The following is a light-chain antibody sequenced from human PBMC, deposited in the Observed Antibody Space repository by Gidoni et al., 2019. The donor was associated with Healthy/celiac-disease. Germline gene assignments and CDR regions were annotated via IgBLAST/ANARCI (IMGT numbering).Light chain of an antibody. CDR1: QSISSY. V-gene: IGKV1-39*01. J-gene: IGKJ4*01. CDR3: QQSYSTPLT. Sequence: DIQMTQSPSSLSASVGDRANINCRSSQSISSYLNWYKQKPGKAPKILIYASSSLQSGVPSRFSGSGSGTDFTFTISSLQPEDFATYYCQQSYSTPLTFGGGTKVEIK. CDR2: ASS.